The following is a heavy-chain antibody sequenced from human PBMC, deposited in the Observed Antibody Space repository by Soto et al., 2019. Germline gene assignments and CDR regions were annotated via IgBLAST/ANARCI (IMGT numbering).Heavy chain of an antibody. Sequence: QVQLVQSGAEVKKPGASVKVSCKASGYTFTSYGISWVRQARGQGLEWMGSISAYNGNTNYAQTPQGRATTTTDRSTSTAYMELRSLRSYDTAVYCCTRARVRGADFDYGGQGTLVTVSS. D-gene: IGHD3-10*02. CDR3: TRARVRGADFDY. CDR2: ISAYNGNT. CDR1: GYTFTSYG. V-gene: IGHV1-18*01. J-gene: IGHJ4*02.